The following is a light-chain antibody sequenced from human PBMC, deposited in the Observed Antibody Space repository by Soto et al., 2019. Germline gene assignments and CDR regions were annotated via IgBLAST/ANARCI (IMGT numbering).Light chain of an antibody. CDR1: SSDVGGYNY. V-gene: IGLV2-8*01. J-gene: IGLJ1*01. Sequence: QSVLTQPPSASGSPGQSVTISCTGTSSDVGGYNYVSWYQQHPGKAPKLMIYEVSKRPSGVPDRFSGSKSGNTASLTVSGLQAEDEADYYCSSYAGSNRRVXATGTKVPVL. CDR3: SSYAGSNRRV. CDR2: EVS.